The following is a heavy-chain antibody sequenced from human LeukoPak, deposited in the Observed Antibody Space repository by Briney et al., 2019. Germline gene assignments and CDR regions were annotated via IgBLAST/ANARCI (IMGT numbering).Heavy chain of an antibody. Sequence: PGESLKISCKASGYRFTTDYIGWVRQMPGKGLEWMGIIYPDDSETNYSPSFQGQVSMSVDKSITTAYLQWSSLKASDTAMYYCARLGYCSSTSCYAFDIWGQGTMVTVSS. V-gene: IGHV5-51*01. CDR2: IYPDDSET. CDR1: GYRFTTDY. CDR3: ARLGYCSSTSCYAFDI. D-gene: IGHD2-2*01. J-gene: IGHJ3*02.